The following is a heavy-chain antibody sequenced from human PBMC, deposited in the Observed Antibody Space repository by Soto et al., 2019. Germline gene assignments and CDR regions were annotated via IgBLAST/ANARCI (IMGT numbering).Heavy chain of an antibody. CDR3: ASDRYGDYYAY. Sequence: QVQLLESGPGLVKPSQTLSLSCIVSGASLSSGGYYWNWIRQHPGKGLEWIGYIYFDGMTYYNPSLESRVTMSIDASKHQFSLHLSSVTAADTAVYYCASDRYGDYYAYWGQGILVTVSS. J-gene: IGHJ4*02. D-gene: IGHD3-22*01. V-gene: IGHV4-31*03. CDR2: IYFDGMT. CDR1: GASLSSGGYY.